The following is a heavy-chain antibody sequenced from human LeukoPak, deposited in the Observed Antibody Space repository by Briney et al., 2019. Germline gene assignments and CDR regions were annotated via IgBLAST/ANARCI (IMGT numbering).Heavy chain of an antibody. Sequence: SGGSLRLSCAASGFIFSNYWMSWVRQAPGKGPEWVANIKEDGTERYYADSVKGRFTISRDNAKNSLSLQVNSLRAEDTAVYYCASAVRGSSVDYWGQGTLVTVSS. CDR2: IKEDGTER. J-gene: IGHJ4*02. CDR1: GFIFSNYW. CDR3: ASAVRGSSVDY. V-gene: IGHV3-7*01.